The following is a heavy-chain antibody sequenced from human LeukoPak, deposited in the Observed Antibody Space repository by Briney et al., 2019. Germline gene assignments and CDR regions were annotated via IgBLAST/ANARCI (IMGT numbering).Heavy chain of an antibody. D-gene: IGHD5-18*01. CDR3: ARDLWANDVDTAMVAYFDY. CDR2: ISSSSSTI. V-gene: IGHV3-48*01. J-gene: IGHJ4*02. Sequence: GGSLRLSCAASGFTFSSYSMNWVRQAPGKGLEWVSYISSSSSTIYYADSVKGRFTISRDNAKNSLYLQMNSLRAEDTAVYYCARDLWANDVDTAMVAYFDYWGQGTLVTVSS. CDR1: GFTFSSYS.